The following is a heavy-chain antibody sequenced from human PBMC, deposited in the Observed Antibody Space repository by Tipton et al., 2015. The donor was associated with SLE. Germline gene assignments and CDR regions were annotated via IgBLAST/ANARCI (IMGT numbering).Heavy chain of an antibody. CDR2: INHSGST. Sequence: TLSLTCTVSGGSISRSSDYWGWIRQPPGKGLEWIGEINHSGSTNYNPSLKSRVTISVDTSKNQFSLKLSSVTAADTAVYYCARPGGSERGAFDIWGQGTMVTVSS. D-gene: IGHD3-16*01. J-gene: IGHJ3*02. CDR1: GGSISRSSDY. CDR3: ARPGGSERGAFDI. V-gene: IGHV4-39*07.